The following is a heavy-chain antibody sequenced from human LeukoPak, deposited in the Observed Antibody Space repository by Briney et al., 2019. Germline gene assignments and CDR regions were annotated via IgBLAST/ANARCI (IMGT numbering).Heavy chain of an antibody. CDR2: IKQDGSEK. J-gene: IGHJ3*02. CDR3: ARFATYYDILTGYYNFDAFDI. D-gene: IGHD3-9*01. CDR1: GFTFSSYW. Sequence: GGSLRLSCEASGFTFSSYWMSWVRQAPGKGLEWVANIKQDGSEKYYVDSVKGRFTISRDNAKNSLYLQMNSLRAEDTAVYYCARFATYYDILTGYYNFDAFDIWGQGTMVTVSS. V-gene: IGHV3-7*01.